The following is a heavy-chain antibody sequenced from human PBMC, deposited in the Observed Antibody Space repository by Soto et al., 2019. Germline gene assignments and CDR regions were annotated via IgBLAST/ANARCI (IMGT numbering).Heavy chain of an antibody. CDR2: INPNRGGT. V-gene: IGHV1-2*04. D-gene: IGHD3-22*01. CDR3: ARAYVGGYYYDSSGYYDY. CDR1: GYTFAGYY. Sequence: VKGSWKASGYTFAGYYMHWVRQDPVQGLEWMGWINPNRGGTNYAQEVQGWVTMTRDTSISTAYMEMSRLRSDDTAVYYCARAYVGGYYYDSSGYYDYWGQGTLVTVSS. J-gene: IGHJ4*02.